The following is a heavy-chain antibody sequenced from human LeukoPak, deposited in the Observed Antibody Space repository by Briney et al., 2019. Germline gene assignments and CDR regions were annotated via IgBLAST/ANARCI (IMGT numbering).Heavy chain of an antibody. CDR3: ADGRDGYPHYYGMDV. J-gene: IGHJ6*02. D-gene: IGHD5-24*01. CDR2: IIPILGIA. V-gene: IGHV1-69*04. Sequence: SVKVSCKASGGTFSSYAIIWVRQAPGQGLEWMGRIIPILGIANYAQKFQGRVTITADKSTSTAYMELSSLRSEDTAVYYCADGRDGYPHYYGMDVWGQGTTVTVSS. CDR1: GGTFSSYA.